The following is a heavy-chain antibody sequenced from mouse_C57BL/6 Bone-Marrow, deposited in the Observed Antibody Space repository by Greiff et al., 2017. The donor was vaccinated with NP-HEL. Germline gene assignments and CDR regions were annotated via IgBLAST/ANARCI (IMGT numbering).Heavy chain of an antibody. CDR3: ARAFTTVVADY. Sequence: VQLQHPGAELVKPGASVKMSCKASGYTFTSYWITWVKQRPGQGLEWIGDIYPGSGSTNYNEKFKSKATLTVDTSSSTAYMQLSSLTSEDSAVYYCARAFTTVVADYWGQGTTLTVSS. CDR2: IYPGSGST. V-gene: IGHV1-55*01. CDR1: GYTFTSYW. D-gene: IGHD1-1*01. J-gene: IGHJ2*01.